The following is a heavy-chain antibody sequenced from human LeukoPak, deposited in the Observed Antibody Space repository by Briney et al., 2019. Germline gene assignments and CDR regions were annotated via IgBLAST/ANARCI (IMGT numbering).Heavy chain of an antibody. CDR2: INPNSGGT. J-gene: IGHJ4*02. V-gene: IGHV1-2*02. CDR3: ARRFGSSSSWGFDY. CDR1: GYTFTGYY. Sequence: GASVKVSCKASGYTFTGYYMHWVRQAPGQGLEWMGWINPNSGGTNYAQKFQGRVTMTRDTSISTAYMELSRLRSDDTAVYYCARRFGSSSSWGFDYWGQGTLVTVSS. D-gene: IGHD6-6*01.